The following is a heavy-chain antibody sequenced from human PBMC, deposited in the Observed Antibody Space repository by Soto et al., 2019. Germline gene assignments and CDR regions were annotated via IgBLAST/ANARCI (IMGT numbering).Heavy chain of an antibody. CDR2: IYSGGST. J-gene: IGHJ4*02. CDR1: GFTVSSNY. D-gene: IGHD4-17*01. V-gene: IGHV3-66*01. CDR3: ARVEGYCDYGLDH. Sequence: EVQLVESGGGLVQPGGSLRLSCAASGFTVSSNYMSWVRQAPGKWLEWVSVIYSGGSTYYADSVKGRFTISRDNSKNTLYLQMISLRAEDTAVYYCARVEGYCDYGLDHWGQGTLVTVSS.